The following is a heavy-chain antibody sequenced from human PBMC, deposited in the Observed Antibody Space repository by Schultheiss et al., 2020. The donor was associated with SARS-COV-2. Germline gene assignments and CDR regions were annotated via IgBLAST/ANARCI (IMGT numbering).Heavy chain of an antibody. CDR1: GGSFSGYY. V-gene: IGHV4-34*01. CDR3: ARSRALDY. Sequence: SETLSLTCAVYGGSFSGYYWSWIRQPPGKGLEWIGRIYTSGSTNYNPSLKSRVTISVDTSKNQFSLKLSSVTAADTAVYYCARSRALDYWGQGTLVTVSS. J-gene: IGHJ4*02. CDR2: IYTSGST.